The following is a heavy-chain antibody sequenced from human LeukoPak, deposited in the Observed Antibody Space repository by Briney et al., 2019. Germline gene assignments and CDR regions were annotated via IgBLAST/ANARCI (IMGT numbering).Heavy chain of an antibody. Sequence: PSETLSLTCTVSGGSISSGGYYWSWIRQHPGKGLEWIGYIYYSGSTYYNPSLKSRVTISVDTSKNQFSLKLSSVTAADTAVYYCARAREWFGELTWFDPWGQGTLVTVSS. CDR3: ARAREWFGELTWFDP. CDR2: IYYSGST. J-gene: IGHJ5*02. V-gene: IGHV4-31*03. D-gene: IGHD3-10*01. CDR1: GGSISSGGYY.